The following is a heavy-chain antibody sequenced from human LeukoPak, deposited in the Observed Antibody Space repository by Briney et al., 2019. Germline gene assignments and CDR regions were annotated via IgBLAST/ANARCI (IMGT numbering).Heavy chain of an antibody. J-gene: IGHJ6*03. CDR2: TNPNSGNT. D-gene: IGHD2-2*01. CDR1: AYTFTSYD. Sequence: ASVKVSCKASAYTFTSYDINCVRHPTGQGLEWMGWTNPNSGNTGYAQKFQGRVTMTRNTSISTAYMELSSLRSEDTAVYYCARGPLDIVVVPAARNMDVWGKGTTVTVSS. CDR3: ARGPLDIVVVPAARNMDV. V-gene: IGHV1-8*01.